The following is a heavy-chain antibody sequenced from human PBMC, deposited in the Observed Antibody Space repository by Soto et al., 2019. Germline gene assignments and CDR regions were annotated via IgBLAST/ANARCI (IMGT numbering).Heavy chain of an antibody. CDR3: AGGDYYHSSGYYFYYYTMNV. D-gene: IGHD3-22*01. CDR2: VYYGGST. V-gene: IGHV4-39*01. J-gene: IGHJ6*02. CDR1: GGSISSSSYY. Sequence: PSETLSLTCTVSGGSISSSSYYWGWIRQPPGKGLERIGNVYYGGSTYYNPSLKSRVTISVETSKSQFSLKLSSVTAADTAVYYCAGGDYYHSSGYYFYYYTMNVWGQGTTVTVSS.